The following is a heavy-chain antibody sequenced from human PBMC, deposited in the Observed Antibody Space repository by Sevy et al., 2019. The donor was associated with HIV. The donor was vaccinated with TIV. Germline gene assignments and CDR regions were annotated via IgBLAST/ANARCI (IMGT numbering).Heavy chain of an antibody. J-gene: IGHJ4*02. CDR3: ARLSGSYYY. CDR1: GFMFRSSW. D-gene: IGHD1-26*01. V-gene: IGHV3-7*01. CDR2: RKEGGSEK. Sequence: RGSLRLSCAVSGFMFRSSWMSWVRQAPGKGLEWVASRKEGGSEKNYVESVRGRFTISRDNAKNSLYLQMSSLRAEDTAVYYCARLSGSYYYWGQGTLVTVSS.